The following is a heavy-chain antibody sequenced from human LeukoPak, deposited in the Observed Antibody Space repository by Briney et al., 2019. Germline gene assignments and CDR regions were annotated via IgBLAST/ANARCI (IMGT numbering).Heavy chain of an antibody. J-gene: IGHJ4*02. CDR1: GFTFSSYG. V-gene: IGHV3-30*02. Sequence: GGSLRLSCAASGFTFSSYGMHWVRQAPGKGLEWVAFIRYDGSNKYYADSVKGRFTISRDNSKNTLYLQMNSLRAEDTAVYYCAKGRTTGTTGWDDFDYWGQGTLVTVSS. CDR2: IRYDGSNK. CDR3: AKGRTTGTTGWDDFDY. D-gene: IGHD1-1*01.